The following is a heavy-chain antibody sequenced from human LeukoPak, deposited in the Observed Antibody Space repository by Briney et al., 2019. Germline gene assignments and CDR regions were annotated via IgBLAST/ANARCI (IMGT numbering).Heavy chain of an antibody. D-gene: IGHD3-22*01. CDR2: ISGSGGST. CDR1: GFTFSSYA. Sequence: GGSLRLSCAASGFTFSSYAMSWVRQAPGKGLEWVSAISGSGGSTYYADSVKGRFTISRDNSKNTLYLQMNSLRAEDTAVYYCAKYYYDSTGGGGFDYRGQGTLVTVSS. J-gene: IGHJ4*02. CDR3: AKYYYDSTGGGGFDY. V-gene: IGHV3-23*01.